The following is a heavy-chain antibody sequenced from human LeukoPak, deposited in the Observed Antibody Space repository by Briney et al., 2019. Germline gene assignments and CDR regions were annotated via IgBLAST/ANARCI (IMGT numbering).Heavy chain of an antibody. D-gene: IGHD6-19*01. CDR3: ARTAVTAVAGTSNWFDP. CDR2: INHSGST. V-gene: IGHV4-34*01. J-gene: IGHJ5*02. Sequence: KPSETLSLTCAVYGGSFSGYYWNWIRQPPGKGLEWIGEINHSGSTNYNPSLKSRVTISVDTSKNQFSLKLSSVTAADTAVYYCARTAVTAVAGTSNWFDPWGQGTLVTVSS. CDR1: GGSFSGYY.